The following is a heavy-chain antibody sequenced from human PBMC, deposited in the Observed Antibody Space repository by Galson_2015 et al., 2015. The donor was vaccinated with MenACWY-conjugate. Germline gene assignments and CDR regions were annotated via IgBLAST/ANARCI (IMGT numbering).Heavy chain of an antibody. J-gene: IGHJ4*02. CDR1: GYSFPTYW. D-gene: IGHD6-13*01. CDR3: ARRISATGKPFDY. CDR2: MHPGNSDT. V-gene: IGHV5-51*01. Sequence: QSGAEVKKPGESLKISCQGPGYSFPTYWVVWVRQMPGKGLEWMGIMHPGNSDTRYSPSFQGQVTISADKSTSTAYLQWSSLKASDTAMYYCARRISATGKPFDYWGQGTLVTVSS.